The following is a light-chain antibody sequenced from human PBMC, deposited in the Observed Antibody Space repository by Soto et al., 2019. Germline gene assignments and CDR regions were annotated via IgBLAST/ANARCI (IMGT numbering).Light chain of an antibody. CDR1: SSDVGGYNY. J-gene: IGLJ2*01. CDR3: SSYTSSSTSVV. Sequence: QSALTQPASVSGSPGQSITISCTGTSSDVGGYNYVYWYHQQPGKAPKLMIYDVSNRPSGVSNRFSGSKSGNTASLTLSGLQAEDEADDYCSSYTSSSTSVVFGGGTKLTVL. V-gene: IGLV2-14*01. CDR2: DVS.